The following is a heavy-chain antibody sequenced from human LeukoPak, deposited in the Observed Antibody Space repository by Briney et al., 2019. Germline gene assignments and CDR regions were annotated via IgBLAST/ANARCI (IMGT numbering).Heavy chain of an antibody. D-gene: IGHD2-2*02. V-gene: IGHV3-11*01. CDR1: GFTFSDYY. J-gene: IGHJ4*02. Sequence: GGSLRLSCAASGFTFSDYYMSWIRPAPGRGLEWVSYISSSGSTICYADSVKGRFTISRDNAKNSLYLQMNSLRAEDTAVYYCARGSLGYCSSTSCYTPFDYWGQGTLVTVSS. CDR3: ARGSLGYCSSTSCYTPFDY. CDR2: ISSSGSTI.